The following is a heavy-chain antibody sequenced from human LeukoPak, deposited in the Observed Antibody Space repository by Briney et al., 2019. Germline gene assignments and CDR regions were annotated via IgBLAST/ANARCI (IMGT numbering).Heavy chain of an antibody. CDR2: ISSSSSYI. Sequence: GSLRLSCAASGFTFSSYSMNWVRQAPGKGLEWVSSISSSSSYIYYADSVKGRFTISRDNAKNSLYLQMNSLRAEDTAVYYCARDQLAYYYDSSEDAFDIWGQGTMVTVSS. D-gene: IGHD3-22*01. CDR3: ARDQLAYYYDSSEDAFDI. CDR1: GFTFSSYS. V-gene: IGHV3-21*01. J-gene: IGHJ3*02.